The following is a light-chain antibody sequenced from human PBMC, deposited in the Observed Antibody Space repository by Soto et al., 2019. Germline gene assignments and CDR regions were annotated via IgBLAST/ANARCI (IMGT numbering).Light chain of an antibody. CDR2: DVS. CDR3: SSYTSSSTLV. V-gene: IGLV2-14*01. Sequence: QSALTQPAPVSGSPGQSITISCTGTSSDVGGYNYVSWYQQHPGKAPKLMIYDVSNRPSGVSNRFSGSKSGNTASLTISGLQAEDEADYYCSSYTSSSTLVFGTGTKVT. J-gene: IGLJ1*01. CDR1: SSDVGGYNY.